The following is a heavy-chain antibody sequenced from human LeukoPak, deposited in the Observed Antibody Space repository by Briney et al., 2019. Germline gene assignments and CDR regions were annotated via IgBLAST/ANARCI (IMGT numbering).Heavy chain of an antibody. V-gene: IGHV1-8*01. D-gene: IGHD3-3*01. Sequence: GASVKVSCKASGYTFTNYDINWVRQATGQGLEWMGWMNPNSGNTGYAQKFQGRVTMTRNTSISTAYMELSGLRSEDTAVYYCARGRVITYYDFWSGPNYGMDVWGQGTTVTVSS. CDR1: GYTFTNYD. CDR2: MNPNSGNT. CDR3: ARGRVITYYDFWSGPNYGMDV. J-gene: IGHJ6*02.